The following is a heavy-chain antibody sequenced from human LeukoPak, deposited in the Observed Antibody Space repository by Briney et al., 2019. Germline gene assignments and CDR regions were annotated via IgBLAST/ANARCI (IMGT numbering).Heavy chain of an antibody. Sequence: SETLSLTCTVSGGSISSSSYYWGWIRQPPGKGPEWIGSIYYSGSTYYNPSLKSRVTISVDTSKNQFSLKLSSVTAADTAVYYCARRRAYYDILTGYYLDYWGQGTLVTVSS. D-gene: IGHD3-9*01. CDR1: GGSISSSSYY. J-gene: IGHJ4*02. V-gene: IGHV4-39*01. CDR3: ARRRAYYDILTGYYLDY. CDR2: IYYSGST.